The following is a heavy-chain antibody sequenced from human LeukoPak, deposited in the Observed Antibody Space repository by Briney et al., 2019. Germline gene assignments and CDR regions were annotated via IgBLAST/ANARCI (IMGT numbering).Heavy chain of an antibody. CDR2: ISGSGGST. Sequence: PGGSLRLSCAAPEFTFSSYAMSWVRQAPGKGLEWVSAISGSGGSTYYADSVKGRFTISRDNSKNTLYLQMSSLRAEDTAVYYCAKGTYYYDGSGYYYGEFDYWGQGTLVTVSS. D-gene: IGHD3-22*01. J-gene: IGHJ4*02. CDR3: AKGTYYYDGSGYYYGEFDY. CDR1: EFTFSSYA. V-gene: IGHV3-23*01.